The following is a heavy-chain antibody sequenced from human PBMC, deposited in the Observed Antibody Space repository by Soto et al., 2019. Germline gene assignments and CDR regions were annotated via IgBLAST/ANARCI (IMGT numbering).Heavy chain of an antibody. CDR1: GASISRYS. CDR3: ARVPGY. V-gene: IGHV4-30-2*01. CDR2: IYHSGRT. Sequence: PSETLSLTCTVSGASISRYSWSWIRQPPGKGLEWIGYIYHSGRTYYNPSLKSRVTISVDRSKNQFSLKLSSVAAADTAVYYCARVPGYWGQGTLVTVSS. J-gene: IGHJ4*02.